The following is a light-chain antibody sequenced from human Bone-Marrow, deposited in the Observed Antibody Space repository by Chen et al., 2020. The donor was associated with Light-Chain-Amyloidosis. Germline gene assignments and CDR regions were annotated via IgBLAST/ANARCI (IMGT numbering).Light chain of an antibody. Sequence: SYVLTQPPSVSVAPGQTARITCGGNNIGNKGVHWYQQRPGQAPVVVVSDDRDRPSGIPDRLSGSNSGNTATLTIDRVEAGDEADYYCQVWDSRSEHVVFGGGTKLTVL. V-gene: IGLV3-21*02. J-gene: IGLJ2*01. CDR1: NIGNKG. CDR2: DDR. CDR3: QVWDSRSEHVV.